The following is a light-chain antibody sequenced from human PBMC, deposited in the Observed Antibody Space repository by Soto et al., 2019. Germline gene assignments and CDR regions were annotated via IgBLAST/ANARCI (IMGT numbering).Light chain of an antibody. J-gene: IGLJ1*01. CDR3: SSFTSSSTLYV. CDR2: DVS. V-gene: IGLV2-14*01. CDR1: SSDVGGYNY. Sequence: QSVLTQPPSASGSFGQSVTISCTGTSSDVGGYNYVSWYQQHPGKAPKLMIYDVSNRPSGVSDRFSGSKSGNTASLTISGLQAEDEADYYCSSFTSSSTLYVSGTGTKVTVL.